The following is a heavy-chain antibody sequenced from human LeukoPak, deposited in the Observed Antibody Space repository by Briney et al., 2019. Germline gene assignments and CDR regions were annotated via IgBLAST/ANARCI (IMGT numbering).Heavy chain of an antibody. D-gene: IGHD4-23*01. CDR3: AGFPEQLLTGSDF. V-gene: IGHV4-4*02. J-gene: IGHJ4*02. Sequence: PSETLSLTCTISGASVSSANWWTWVRQPPGKGLEWIGQVFHSGNTNYNPALESRVTVSVDKSKNQFSLRLSSVTAADTAVYYCAGFPEQLLTGSDFWGQEALVIVSS. CDR1: GASVSSANW. CDR2: VFHSGNT.